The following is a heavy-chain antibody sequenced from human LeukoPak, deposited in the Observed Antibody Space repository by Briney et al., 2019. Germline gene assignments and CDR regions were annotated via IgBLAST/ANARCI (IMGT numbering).Heavy chain of an antibody. CDR2: IYPGDSET. CDR3: ARGYDSSGYVDY. CDR1: GYRFSNYW. V-gene: IGHV5-51*01. Sequence: PGESLKISCKASGYRFSNYWIGWVRQMPGKGLEWMTIIYPGDSETRYSPSFQGQVTISADMSIGTMYLQWSSLKASDTAVYYCARGYDSSGYVDYWGQGTLVTVSS. D-gene: IGHD3-22*01. J-gene: IGHJ4*02.